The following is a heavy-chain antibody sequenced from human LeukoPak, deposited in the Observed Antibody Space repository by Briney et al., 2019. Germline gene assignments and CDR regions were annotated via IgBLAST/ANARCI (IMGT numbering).Heavy chain of an antibody. D-gene: IGHD3-16*01. Sequence: PSETLSLTCTVSGVSISSSSYYWGWIRQPPGKGLERIESIYYSATTYYNPSLKSRVSISVDPSKNQFSLKLSSVTAADTAVYYCVNSKALIIRKTWHFVYWGQGTLVSVSS. CDR3: VNSKALIIRKTWHFVY. CDR2: IYYSATT. J-gene: IGHJ4*02. V-gene: IGHV4-39*07. CDR1: GVSISSSSYY.